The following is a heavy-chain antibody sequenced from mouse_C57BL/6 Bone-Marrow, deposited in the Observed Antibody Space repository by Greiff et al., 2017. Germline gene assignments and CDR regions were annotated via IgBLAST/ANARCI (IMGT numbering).Heavy chain of an antibody. D-gene: IGHD2-12*01. CDR1: GFTFSDYG. CDR2: ISSGSSTI. Sequence: VLLVESGGGLVKPGGSLKLSCAASGFTFSDYGMHWVRQAPGKGLEWVAYISSGSSTIYYADTVKGRFTISRDNAKHTLFLQMGSLRSGDTAMYYCTRQDYNYGDGTYYFDYWGQGTTLPVSS. V-gene: IGHV5-17*01. J-gene: IGHJ2*01. CDR3: TRQDYNYGDGTYYFDY.